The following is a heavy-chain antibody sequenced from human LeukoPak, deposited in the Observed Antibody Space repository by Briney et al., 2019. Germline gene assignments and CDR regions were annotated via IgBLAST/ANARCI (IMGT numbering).Heavy chain of an antibody. Sequence: PSETLSLTCTVSGGSISSSSYYWGWIRQPPGKGLEWIGSIYYSGSTYYNPSLKSRVTISVDTSKNQFSLKLSSVTAADTAVYYCARGGPSSGWYYFDYWGQGTLVTVSS. CDR1: GGSISSSSYY. J-gene: IGHJ4*02. D-gene: IGHD6-19*01. CDR3: ARGGPSSGWYYFDY. CDR2: IYYSGST. V-gene: IGHV4-39*07.